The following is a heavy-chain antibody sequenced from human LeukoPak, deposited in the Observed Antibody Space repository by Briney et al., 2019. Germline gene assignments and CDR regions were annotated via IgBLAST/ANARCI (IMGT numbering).Heavy chain of an antibody. D-gene: IGHD3-3*01. Sequence: SETLSLTCTVSGGSISSHYWSWIRQPPGKGLEWIGYIYYSGSTNYNPSLKSRVTISVDTSKNQFSLKLSSVTAADTAVYYCARAQDYDFWSGHYPYYYYYMDVWGKGTTVTVSS. CDR1: GGSISSHY. V-gene: IGHV4-59*11. J-gene: IGHJ6*03. CDR2: IYYSGST. CDR3: ARAQDYDFWSGHYPYYYYYMDV.